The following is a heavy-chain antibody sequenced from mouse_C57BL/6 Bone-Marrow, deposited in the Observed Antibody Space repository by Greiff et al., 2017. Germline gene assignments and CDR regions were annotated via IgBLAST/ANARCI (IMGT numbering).Heavy chain of an antibody. V-gene: IGHV5-6*02. D-gene: IGHD1-1*01. CDR2: ISSGGSYT. CDR3: ARRYYSYAMDY. J-gene: IGHJ4*01. CDR1: GFTFSSYG. Sequence: EVKVVESGGDLVKPGGSLKLSCAASGFTFSSYGMSWVRQTPDKRLEWVATISSGGSYTYYPDSVKGRFTISRDNAKNTLYLQMSSLKSEDTSMYYCARRYYSYAMDYWGQGTSVTVAS.